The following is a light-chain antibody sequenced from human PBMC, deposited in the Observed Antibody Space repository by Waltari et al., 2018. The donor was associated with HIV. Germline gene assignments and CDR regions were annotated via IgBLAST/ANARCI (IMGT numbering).Light chain of an antibody. CDR3: QQYNNWPPMYT. J-gene: IGKJ2*01. Sequence: EIVMTQSPATLSVSPGERATLSCRASQSVGSSLAWYQQKPGQAPRLLIYGASTRATGIPARFSGSGSGTEFTLTITSLQSEDFAVYYCQQYNNWPPMYTFGQGTKLEI. CDR1: QSVGSS. CDR2: GAS. V-gene: IGKV3-15*01.